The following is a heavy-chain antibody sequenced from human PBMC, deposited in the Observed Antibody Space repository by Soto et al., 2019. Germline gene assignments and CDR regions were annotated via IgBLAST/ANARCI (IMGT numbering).Heavy chain of an antibody. D-gene: IGHD6-19*01. Sequence: PXETLTLTFPVSGCSIRDNIYYWGWIRQPPGKGLEWIGSIHYSGSTHYNPSLKSRVTISVDPSKSQFSLNLTSVTPADSSVYYCARHMRAVAAPLAYWGQGTVVTVSS. CDR3: ARHMRAVAAPLAY. CDR2: IHYSGST. CDR1: GCSIRDNIYY. V-gene: IGHV4-39*01. J-gene: IGHJ4*02.